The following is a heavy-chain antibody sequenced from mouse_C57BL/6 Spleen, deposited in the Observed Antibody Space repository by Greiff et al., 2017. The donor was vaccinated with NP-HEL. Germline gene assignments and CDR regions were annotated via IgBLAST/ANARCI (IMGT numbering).Heavy chain of an antibody. Sequence: QVQLQQPGAELVKPGASVKMSCKASGYTFTSYWITWVKQRPGQGLEWIGDIYPGSGSTYYNEKFKSKATLTVDTSSSTAYMQLSSLTSEDSAVYYCAIYYYGSSPWFAYWGQGTLVTVSA. CDR2: IYPGSGST. J-gene: IGHJ3*01. CDR3: AIYYYGSSPWFAY. CDR1: GYTFTSYW. D-gene: IGHD1-1*01. V-gene: IGHV1-55*01.